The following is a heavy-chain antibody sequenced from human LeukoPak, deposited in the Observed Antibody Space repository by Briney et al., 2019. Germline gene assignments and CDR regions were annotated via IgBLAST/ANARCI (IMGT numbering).Heavy chain of an antibody. CDR2: VYYSGST. D-gene: IGHD3-22*01. CDR1: GGSISSYY. V-gene: IGHV4-59*01. J-gene: IGHJ4*02. CDR3: ARLEYDSSGNSYGNLVY. Sequence: SETLSLTCSVSGGSISSYYWSWIRQPPGKGLEWIGYVYYSGSTNYNPSLKSRVTISVDTSKNQFSLKLSSVTAADTAVYYCARLEYDSSGNSYGNLVYWGQGTLVTVSS.